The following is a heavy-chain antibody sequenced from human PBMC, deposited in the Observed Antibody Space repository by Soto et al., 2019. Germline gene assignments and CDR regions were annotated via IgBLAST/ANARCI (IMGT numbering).Heavy chain of an antibody. D-gene: IGHD3-22*01. CDR2: IIPIFGTA. CDR1: GGTFSSYA. V-gene: IGHV1-69*06. Sequence: GASVKVSCKASGGTFSSYAISWVRQAPGQGLEWMGGIIPIFGTANYAQKFQGRVTITADKSTSTAYMELSSLRSEDTAVYYCARDFGDNYSDSSGTDDAFDIWGQGTMVTVSS. CDR3: ARDFGDNYSDSSGTDDAFDI. J-gene: IGHJ3*02.